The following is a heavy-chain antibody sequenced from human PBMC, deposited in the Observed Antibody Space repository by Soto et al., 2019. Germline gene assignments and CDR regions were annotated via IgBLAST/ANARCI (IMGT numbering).Heavy chain of an antibody. CDR1: GFTFSSYW. J-gene: IGHJ6*02. D-gene: IGHD4-17*01. CDR3: ARDMPPYDYGDPTDGMDV. V-gene: IGHV3-74*01. Sequence: PGGSLRLSCAASGFTFSSYWMHWVRQAPGKGLVWVSRINSDGSSTSYADSVKGRFTISRDNSKNTLYPQMNSLRAEDTAVYYCARDMPPYDYGDPTDGMDVWGQGTMVTVSS. CDR2: INSDGSST.